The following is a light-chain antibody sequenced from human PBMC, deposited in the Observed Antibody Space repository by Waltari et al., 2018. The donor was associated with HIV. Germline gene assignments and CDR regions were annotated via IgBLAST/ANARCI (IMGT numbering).Light chain of an antibody. CDR2: EVS. CDR3: CSYARSGIP. Sequence: QSALTHPATVSESFGQSITISCTGTRRDVGSYNLVSWYQYHPGKAPKLIIYEVSKRPSGVSNRFSGSKSGNTASLTVSGLQAEDEAHYYCCSYARSGIPFGGGTKLTVL. CDR1: RRDVGSYNL. J-gene: IGLJ2*01. V-gene: IGLV2-23*02.